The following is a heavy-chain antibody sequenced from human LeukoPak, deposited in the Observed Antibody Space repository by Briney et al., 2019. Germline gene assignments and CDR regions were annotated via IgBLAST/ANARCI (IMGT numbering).Heavy chain of an antibody. V-gene: IGHV6-1*01. Sequence: QTLSLTCAISGDSVSSNSAAWNWIRPSPSSGLEWLGRTYYRSKWYNDYAVSVKSRITINPDTSKNQFSLQLNSVTPEDTAVYYCARVSWIEGRYSYGYLDYWGQGTLVTVSS. CDR3: ARVSWIEGRYSYGYLDY. CDR1: GDSVSSNSAA. D-gene: IGHD5-18*01. J-gene: IGHJ4*02. CDR2: TYYRSKWYN.